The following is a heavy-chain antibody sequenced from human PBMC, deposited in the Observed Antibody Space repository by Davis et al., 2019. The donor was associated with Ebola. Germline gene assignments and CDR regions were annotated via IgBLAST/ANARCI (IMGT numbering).Heavy chain of an antibody. CDR1: GYTFSGNY. V-gene: IGHV1-2*06. D-gene: IGHD3-10*01. J-gene: IGHJ6*04. CDR3: ARAQLWFGELLSEYYGMDV. Sequence: ASVKVSCKASGYTFSGNYIQWVRQAPGQGLEWMGRINPNSGGTNYAQKFQGRVTMTRDTSTSTAYMELSSLRSEDTAVYYCARAQLWFGELLSEYYGMDVWGKGTTVTVSS. CDR2: INPNSGGT.